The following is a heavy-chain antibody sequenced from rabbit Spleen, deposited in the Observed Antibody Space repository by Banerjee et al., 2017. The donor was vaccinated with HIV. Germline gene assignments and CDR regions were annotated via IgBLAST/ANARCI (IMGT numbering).Heavy chain of an antibody. V-gene: IGHV1S45*01. Sequence: QEQLEESGGDLVQPEGSLTLTCTASGFSFSSSYWICWVRQAPGKGLEWIGTIYAGSSGSTYYASWAKGRFTISKTSSTTVTLQMTSLTAADTATYFCARDLGAGSSYSANLWGPGTLVTVS. CDR1: GFSFSSSYW. D-gene: IGHD8-1*01. CDR2: IYAGSSGST. J-gene: IGHJ4*01. CDR3: ARDLGAGSSYSANL.